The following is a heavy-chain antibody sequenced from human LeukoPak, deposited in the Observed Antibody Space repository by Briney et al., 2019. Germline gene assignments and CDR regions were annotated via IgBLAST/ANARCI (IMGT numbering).Heavy chain of an antibody. CDR1: GGSISSYY. Sequence: PSETLSLTCTVSGGSISSYYWSCIRQPPGKGLEWIGYIYYSGSTNYNPSPKSRVTISVDTSKNQFSLKLSSVTAADTAVYYCARDSVYYDILTGYYNRYFDLWGRGTLVTVSS. CDR3: ARDSVYYDILTGYYNRYFDL. J-gene: IGHJ2*01. V-gene: IGHV4-59*01. D-gene: IGHD3-9*01. CDR2: IYYSGST.